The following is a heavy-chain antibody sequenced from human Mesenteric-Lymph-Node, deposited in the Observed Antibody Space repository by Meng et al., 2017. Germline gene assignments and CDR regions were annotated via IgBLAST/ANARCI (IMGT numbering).Heavy chain of an antibody. CDR2: IGHSGFT. V-gene: IGHV4-38-2*01. Sequence: GPGLVYAPDARPPHCAISGVSSTTHDVWCWVRQTPGKGRKWIGSIGHSGFTYYTPSLKSRVTVSIDTSRNQFSLWLTSVTAADTAVYYCVRSSGWVKTGFDPWGQGTLVTVSS. CDR1: GVSSTTHDV. J-gene: IGHJ5*02. CDR3: VRSSGWVKTGFDP. D-gene: IGHD6-19*01.